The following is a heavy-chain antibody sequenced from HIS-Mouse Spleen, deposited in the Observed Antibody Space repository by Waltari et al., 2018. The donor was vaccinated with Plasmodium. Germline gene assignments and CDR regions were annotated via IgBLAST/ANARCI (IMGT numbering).Heavy chain of an antibody. V-gene: IGHV3-74*01. J-gene: IGHJ4*02. CDR2: INSDGSST. Sequence: EVQLVESGGGLVQPGGSLRLSCAASGFTFSAYWMHWVRQGPGKGLVWVSRINSDGSSTSYADSVKGRFTISRDNAKNTLYLQMNSLRAEDTAVYYCARDKPSNYGYFDYWGQGTLVTVSS. D-gene: IGHD4-4*01. CDR3: ARDKPSNYGYFDY. CDR1: GFTFSAYW.